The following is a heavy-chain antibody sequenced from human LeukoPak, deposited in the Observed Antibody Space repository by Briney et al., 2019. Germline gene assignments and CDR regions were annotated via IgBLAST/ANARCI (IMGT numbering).Heavy chain of an antibody. CDR1: GYSFTTYW. V-gene: IGHV5-51*01. Sequence: GESLKISCKGSGYSFTTYWIGWVRQMPGKGLEWMGVIYPGDSDTRYSPSFQGQVTISADKSISTAYLQWSSLKASDTAMYYCASSYYYGSGSYYGDAFDIWGQGTMVTVSS. CDR2: IYPGDSDT. D-gene: IGHD3-10*01. J-gene: IGHJ3*02. CDR3: ASSYYYGSGSYYGDAFDI.